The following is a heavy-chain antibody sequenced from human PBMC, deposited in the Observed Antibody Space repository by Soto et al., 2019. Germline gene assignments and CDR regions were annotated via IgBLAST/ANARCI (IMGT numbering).Heavy chain of an antibody. CDR1: GLTVSSNY. CDR3: ARDGGCSGGNCYNWFDP. J-gene: IGHJ5*02. D-gene: IGHD2-15*01. V-gene: IGHV3-53*01. CDR2: IYSGGSA. Sequence: EVQLVESGGGLIQPGASLRLSCAASGLTVSSNYMAWVRQAPGKGLEWVAVIYSGGSAYYADSVKGRSFISRDTSKNTVYLEMHSLSAEDTAVYFCARDGGCSGGNCYNWFDPWGQGTLVTVSS.